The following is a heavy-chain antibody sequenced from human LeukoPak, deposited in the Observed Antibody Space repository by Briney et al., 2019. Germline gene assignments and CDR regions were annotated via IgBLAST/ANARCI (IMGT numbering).Heavy chain of an antibody. CDR1: GFTFSSYW. Sequence: GGSLRLSCAASGFTFSSYWMHWVRQAPGKGLVWVSRINSDGSTTSYADSVKGRFTISRDNAKNTVYLQMISVRAEDTAVYYCSRDTADDAFDIWGQGTMVTVSS. V-gene: IGHV3-74*01. CDR2: INSDGSTT. CDR3: SRDTADDAFDI. J-gene: IGHJ3*02.